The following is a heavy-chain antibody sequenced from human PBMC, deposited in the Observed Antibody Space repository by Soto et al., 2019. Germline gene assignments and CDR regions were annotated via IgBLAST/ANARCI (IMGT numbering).Heavy chain of an antibody. Sequence: QLQLQESGPGLVKPSETLSLTCTVSGGSISSSSYYWGWIRQPPGKGLEWIGSIYYSGSTYYNPSLKSRVTISVDTSKNQFSLKLSSVTAADTAVYYCARRKRAAALDYWGQGTLVTVSS. J-gene: IGHJ4*02. CDR3: ARRKRAAALDY. D-gene: IGHD2-2*01. CDR2: IYYSGST. CDR1: GGSISSSSYY. V-gene: IGHV4-39*01.